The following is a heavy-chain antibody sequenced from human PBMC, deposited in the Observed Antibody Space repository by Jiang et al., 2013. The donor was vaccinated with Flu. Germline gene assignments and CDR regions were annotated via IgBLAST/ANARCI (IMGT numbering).Heavy chain of an antibody. CDR1: GFTVSSNY. V-gene: IGHV3-66*01. D-gene: IGHD6-6*01. CDR3: ARCSSSSTYYYYYGMDV. J-gene: IGHJ6*02. Sequence: VQLLESGGGLVQPGGSLRLSCAASGFTVSSNYMSWVRQAPGKGLEWVSVIYSGGSTYYADSVKGRFTISRDNSKNTLYLQMNSLRAEDTAVYYCARCSSSSTYYYYYGMDVWAKGPRSPSP. CDR2: IYSGGST.